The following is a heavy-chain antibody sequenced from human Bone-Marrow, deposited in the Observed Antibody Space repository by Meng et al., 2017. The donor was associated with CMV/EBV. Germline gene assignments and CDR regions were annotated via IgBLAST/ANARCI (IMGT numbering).Heavy chain of an antibody. Sequence: ASVKVSCKASGYTFTSYGISWVRQAPGQGLEWMGWISAYNGNTNYAQKLQGRVTMTTDTSTSTAYMELRSLRSDDTSVYYCARDNRAIAAAGFYYYYYGMDVWGQGPTVTVSS. CDR3: ARDNRAIAAAGFYYYYYGMDV. J-gene: IGHJ6*02. D-gene: IGHD6-13*01. CDR2: ISAYNGNT. CDR1: GYTFTSYG. V-gene: IGHV1-18*01.